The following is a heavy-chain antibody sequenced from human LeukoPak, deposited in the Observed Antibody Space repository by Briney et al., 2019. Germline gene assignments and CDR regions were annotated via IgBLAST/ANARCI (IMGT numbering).Heavy chain of an antibody. V-gene: IGHV3-11*01. CDR1: GFTFSDYY. Sequence: GGSLRLSCAAFGFTFSDYYMGWIRQAPGKGLEWISYITSSGSAMYYADSVKGRFTISRDNGKNSLFLQMNSLTDEDTAVYYCAKAHRDAFDIWGQGTMVTVPS. CDR3: AKAHRDAFDI. CDR2: ITSSGSAM. J-gene: IGHJ3*02.